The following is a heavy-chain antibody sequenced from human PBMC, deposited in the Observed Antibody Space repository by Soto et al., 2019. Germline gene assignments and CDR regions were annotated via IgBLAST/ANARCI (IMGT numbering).Heavy chain of an antibody. J-gene: IGHJ5*02. CDR1: GGSISNDY. V-gene: IGHV4-4*09. Sequence: QVHLQESGPGLVKPSETLSLTCRVSGGSISNDYWTWIRQPPGKGLEWIGYIYKGGSINYNPSLTSRVTISVDTSNNQFSLKLSSVTAADTAVYYCARAYYDRSGYAVDPWGQGTLVTVSS. D-gene: IGHD3-22*01. CDR2: IYKGGSI. CDR3: ARAYYDRSGYAVDP.